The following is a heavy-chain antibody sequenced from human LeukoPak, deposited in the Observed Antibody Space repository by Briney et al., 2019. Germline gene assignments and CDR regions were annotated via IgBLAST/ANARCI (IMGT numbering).Heavy chain of an antibody. CDR3: ARDGAYCDGGSCYSGYCDY. CDR2: IWYDGNNK. J-gene: IGHJ4*02. CDR1: GFIFSSYC. Sequence: GGPLTLSCAPCGFIFSSYCVQGLRRSRGKGRGGGTIIWYDGNNKNYADSVKGRFTIARDNSKSTLYLEMNSLRAEDTAVYYCARDGAYCDGGSCYSGYCDYWGQGTLVTVSS. D-gene: IGHD2-15*01. V-gene: IGHV3-33*01.